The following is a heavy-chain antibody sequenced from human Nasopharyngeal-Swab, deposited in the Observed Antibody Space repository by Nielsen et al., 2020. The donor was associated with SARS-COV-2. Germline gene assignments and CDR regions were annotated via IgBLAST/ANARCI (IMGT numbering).Heavy chain of an antibody. J-gene: IGHJ6*02. CDR1: GGSISSSSYY. Sequence: SETLSLTCTVSGGSISSSSYYWVCIRQPQGKGLEWIGSIDYSGSTYYNPYLKSPITISVATSKNQFSLKLSSVTAADTAVYYCARQPPMTYDFWSGYYSSDYGMDVWGQGTTVTVSS. CDR3: ARQPPMTYDFWSGYYSSDYGMDV. D-gene: IGHD3-3*01. CDR2: IDYSGST. V-gene: IGHV4-39*01.